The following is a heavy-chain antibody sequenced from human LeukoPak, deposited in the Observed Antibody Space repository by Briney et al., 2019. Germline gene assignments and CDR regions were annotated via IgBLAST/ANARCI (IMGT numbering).Heavy chain of an antibody. J-gene: IGHJ3*02. CDR3: ASAPLNYYGSGSYYADAFDI. Sequence: GGSLRLSCAASGFTFSSYGMHWVRQAPGKGLEWVAFIRYDGSNKYYADSVKGRFTISRDNSKNTLYLQMNSLRAEDTAVYYCASAPLNYYGSGSYYADAFDIWGQGTMVTVSS. CDR1: GFTFSSYG. CDR2: IRYDGSNK. D-gene: IGHD3-10*01. V-gene: IGHV3-30*02.